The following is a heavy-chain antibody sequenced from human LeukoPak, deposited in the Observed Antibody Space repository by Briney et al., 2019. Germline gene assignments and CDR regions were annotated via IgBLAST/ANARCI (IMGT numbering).Heavy chain of an antibody. CDR3: ARDNSLEDMAWWFDP. CDR2: INPSGNMA. Sequence: ASVRVSCKASGFTFPNYGIIWVRQAPGQGLEWMGLINPSGNMAWSAQKFQGRVTMTRDMSTTTDYMELSSLRSEDTAVYYCARDNSLEDMAWWFDPWGQGTLVIVSS. J-gene: IGHJ5*02. D-gene: IGHD5-24*01. V-gene: IGHV1-46*01. CDR1: GFTFPNYG.